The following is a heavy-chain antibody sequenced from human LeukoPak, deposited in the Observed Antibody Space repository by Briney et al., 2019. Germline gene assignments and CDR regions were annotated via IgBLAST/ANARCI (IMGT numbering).Heavy chain of an antibody. CDR2: INDSGGNT. CDR3: ARGLTLFDY. Sequence: GGSLRLSCAASGFTFSSYAMSWVRQAPGKGLEWVSLINDSGGNTYYADSVKGRFTISRDNSKNTLFLQMSSLRAEDTAVYYCARGLTLFDYWGQGTLVTVSS. J-gene: IGHJ4*02. CDR1: GFTFSSYA. V-gene: IGHV3-23*01.